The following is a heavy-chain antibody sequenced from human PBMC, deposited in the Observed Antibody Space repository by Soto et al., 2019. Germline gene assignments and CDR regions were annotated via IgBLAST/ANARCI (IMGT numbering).Heavy chain of an antibody. J-gene: IGHJ2*01. CDR3: ARGTREGWYFDV. CDR2: INHSGST. V-gene: IGHV4-34*01. Sequence: QVQLQQWGAGLLKPSETLSLTCAVYGGSFSGYNWGWIRQTPGKGLEWIGEINHSGSTNYNPSLKSRVTMSVDTSKTQFSLKLSSVTAADTAVYYCARGTREGWYFDVWGRGTLVTVSS. CDR1: GGSFSGYN.